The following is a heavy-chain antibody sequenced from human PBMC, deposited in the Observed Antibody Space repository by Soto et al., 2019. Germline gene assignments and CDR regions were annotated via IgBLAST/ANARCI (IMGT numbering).Heavy chain of an antibody. Sequence: QVQLQESGPGLVKPSETLSLTCIVSGASISGYYWSWVRQPAGKGLEWIGRFYTSGSANTNYNPSLKRRVTMSVDTSKNLFSLKMTSVTAADTAVYYCVRESGGGGYCSGGSCYGMDVWGQGTTVTVSS. V-gene: IGHV4-4*07. CDR1: GASISGYY. D-gene: IGHD2-15*01. CDR3: VRESGGGGYCSGGSCYGMDV. CDR2: FYTSGSANT. J-gene: IGHJ6*02.